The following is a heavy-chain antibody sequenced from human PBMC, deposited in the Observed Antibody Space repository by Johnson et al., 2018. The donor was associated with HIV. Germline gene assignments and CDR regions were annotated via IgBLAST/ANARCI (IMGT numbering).Heavy chain of an antibody. D-gene: IGHD2-15*01. V-gene: IGHV3-23*04. CDR1: GFTFSSYA. CDR2: VSDGAGST. Sequence: VQLVESGGSVVRPGGSLRLSCAASGFTFSSYALTWVRQAPGKGLEWVSTVSDGAGSTYYADSVKGRFTISRDNSKNTLYLQMNSLRAEDTAVYYCARVPWSLDAFDIWGQGTMVTVSS. J-gene: IGHJ3*02. CDR3: ARVPWSLDAFDI.